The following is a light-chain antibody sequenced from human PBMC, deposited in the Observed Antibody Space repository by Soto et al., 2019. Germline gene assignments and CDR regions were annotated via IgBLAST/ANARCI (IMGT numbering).Light chain of an antibody. CDR1: QSVSSTY. CDR2: GES. CDR3: QQYSSSPPTT. J-gene: IGKJ1*01. Sequence: EIVLTQSPGTLSLSPGERATLSCRASQSVSSTYLAWYQQKPGQAPRLLIYGESNRATGIPDRFSGSGSGTDFTLNISRLAPEDFAVYYCQQYSSSPPTTFGQGTKVEVK. V-gene: IGKV3-20*01.